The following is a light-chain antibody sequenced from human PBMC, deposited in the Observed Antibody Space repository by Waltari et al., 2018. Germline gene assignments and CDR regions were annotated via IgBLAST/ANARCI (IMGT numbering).Light chain of an antibody. CDR3: SSYTSGSLWV. CDR1: ASHVGPYNY. Sequence: QSALTQPASVSGSPGQSITIPCTGTASHVGPYNYVSWYQQHPGKAPELMIYDVTNRPSGVSNRFSGSKSGNTASLTISGLQAEDEADYYCSSYTSGSLWVFGGGTKLTVL. CDR2: DVT. J-gene: IGLJ3*02. V-gene: IGLV2-14*03.